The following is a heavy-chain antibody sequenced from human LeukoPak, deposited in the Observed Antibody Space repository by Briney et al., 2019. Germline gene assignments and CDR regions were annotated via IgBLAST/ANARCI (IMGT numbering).Heavy chain of an antibody. CDR2: IYGGGST. CDR1: GFTVSSNY. V-gene: IGHV3-66*01. J-gene: IGHJ4*02. CDR3: TREGSIVVVPAASDY. D-gene: IGHD2-2*01. Sequence: GGSLRLSCVASGFTVSSNYMSWVRQAPGKGLEWVSLIYGGGSTYYADSVKGRFTISRDNSKNTLYLQMNSLRAEDTAVYYCTREGSIVVVPAASDYWGQGTLVTVSS.